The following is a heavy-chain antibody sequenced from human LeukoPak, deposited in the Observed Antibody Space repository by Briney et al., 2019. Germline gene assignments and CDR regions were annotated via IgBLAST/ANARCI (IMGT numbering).Heavy chain of an antibody. CDR2: IRSSGAIE. CDR3: AKDMELAS. D-gene: IGHD1-26*01. V-gene: IGHV3-23*01. Sequence: PGGSLTLSCAASGFTFRDAAMTWVRQAPGKGLEWVSLIRSSGAIEYYADSVKGRFTISRDNSKNTLYLQMNNLRGEDTAEYYGAKDMELASWGQGPLVTVSS. J-gene: IGHJ5*02. CDR1: GFTFRDAA.